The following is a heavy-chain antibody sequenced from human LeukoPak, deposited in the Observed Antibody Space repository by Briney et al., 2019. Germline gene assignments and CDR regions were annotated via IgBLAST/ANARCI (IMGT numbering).Heavy chain of an antibody. V-gene: IGHV1-8*01. D-gene: IGHD1-26*01. CDR2: MNTNSGNT. CDR1: GYTFTSYD. CDR3: ARKSIVGAAYYYYGMDV. J-gene: IGHJ6*02. Sequence: ASVKVSCNASGYTFTSYDINWVRLATGQGIEWMGWMNTNSGNTGYAQKFQGRVTMTRNTSISTAYMELSSLRSEDTAVYYCARKSIVGAAYYYYGMDVWGQGTTVTVSS.